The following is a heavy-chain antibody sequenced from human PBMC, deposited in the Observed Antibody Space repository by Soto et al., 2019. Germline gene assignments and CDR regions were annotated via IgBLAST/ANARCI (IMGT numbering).Heavy chain of an antibody. D-gene: IGHD4-4*01. J-gene: IGHJ6*02. CDR2: IYWDDHK. V-gene: IGHV2-5*02. CDR1: GFSLSTNGVG. CDR3: AHTSTVYQFGLDV. Sequence: QITLKESGPTLIKPTQTLTLTCTFSGFSLSTNGVGVGWIRQPPGKALDWLALIYWDDHKRYSPSLKSRLTITKDTSKNQVVLTMSNVDPADTATYYCAHTSTVYQFGLDVWGQGTTVTVSS.